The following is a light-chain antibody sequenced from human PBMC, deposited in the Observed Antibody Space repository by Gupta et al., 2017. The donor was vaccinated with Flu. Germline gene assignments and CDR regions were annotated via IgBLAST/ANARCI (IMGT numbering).Light chain of an antibody. CDR2: AAS. CDR3: HLPGT. J-gene: IGKJ5*01. CDR1: QSISSY. Sequence: DIQMTQSLSSLSASVSDRVTITRRASQSISSYLNWYQQKPGKAPKPLIYAASSLQRGVPSRFSGSGSATDFTLTISSLQPEDFATYYCHLPGTFGQGTRLEIK. V-gene: IGKV1-39*01.